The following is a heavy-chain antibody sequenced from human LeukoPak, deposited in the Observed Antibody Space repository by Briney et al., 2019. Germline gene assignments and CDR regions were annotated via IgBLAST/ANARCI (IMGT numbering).Heavy chain of an antibody. J-gene: IGHJ6*03. CDR2: MNPNSGNT. V-gene: IGHV1-8*01. Sequence: ASVTVSCTASGYTFTSYDINWVRQAPGQGLEWMGWMNPNSGNTGYAQKFQGRVTMTRNTSISTAYMELSSLRSEDTAVYYCARVHYYYYYMDVWGKGTTVTISS. CDR1: GYTFTSYD. CDR3: ARVHYYYYYMDV.